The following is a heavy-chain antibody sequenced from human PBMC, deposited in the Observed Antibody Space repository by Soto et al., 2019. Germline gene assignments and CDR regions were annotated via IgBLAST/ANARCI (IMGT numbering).Heavy chain of an antibody. D-gene: IGHD3-22*01. CDR2: ISSSSSTI. J-gene: IGHJ4*02. Sequence: GGSLRLSCAASGFTFSSYSMNWVRQAPGKGLEWVSYISSSSSTIYYADSVKGRFTISRDNAKNSLYLQMNSLRDEDTAVYYCARRDYYDSSGYTFVYWGQGTLVTVSS. V-gene: IGHV3-48*02. CDR3: ARRDYYDSSGYTFVY. CDR1: GFTFSSYS.